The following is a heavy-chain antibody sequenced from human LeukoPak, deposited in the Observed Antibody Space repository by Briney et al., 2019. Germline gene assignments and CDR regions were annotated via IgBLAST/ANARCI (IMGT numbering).Heavy chain of an antibody. J-gene: IGHJ3*02. CDR1: GFTFSSYS. CDR3: ARDYASNAFDI. D-gene: IGHD4-17*01. CDR2: IGSSSSYI. Sequence: PGGSLRLSCVASGFTFSSYSMNWVRQAPGKGLEWVSSIGSSSSYIYYADSVKGRFTISRDNAKNSLYLQMNSLRAEDTAVYYCARDYASNAFDIWGQGTMVAVSS. V-gene: IGHV3-21*01.